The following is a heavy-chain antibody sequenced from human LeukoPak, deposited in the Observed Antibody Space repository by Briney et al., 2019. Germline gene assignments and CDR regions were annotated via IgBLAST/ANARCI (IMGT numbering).Heavy chain of an antibody. CDR3: ARWQAVVGFDY. V-gene: IGHV3-21*01. CDR1: GFTFSSYS. D-gene: IGHD6-19*01. Sequence: GGSLRLSCAASGFTFSSYSMNWVRQAPGKGLEWVSSISSSSSYIYYADSVKGRFTISRDNAKNSLYLQMNSLRAGDTAVYYCARWQAVVGFDYWGQGTLVTVSS. J-gene: IGHJ4*02. CDR2: ISSSSSYI.